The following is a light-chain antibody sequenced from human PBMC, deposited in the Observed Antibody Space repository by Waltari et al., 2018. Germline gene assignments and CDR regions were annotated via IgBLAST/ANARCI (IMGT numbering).Light chain of an antibody. V-gene: IGKV3-20*01. CDR2: GAS. CDR1: QSVNSNY. CDR3: QQYGSSPQYT. J-gene: IGKJ2*01. Sequence: EIVLTHSPGTLSLSPGERATLSRRSSQSVNSNYLAWYQQKPAQAPRLLIYGASSRATGIPDRFSGRVSGTDLSFTISRLEPEDYAVYYCQQYGSSPQYTFGQGTKLEIK.